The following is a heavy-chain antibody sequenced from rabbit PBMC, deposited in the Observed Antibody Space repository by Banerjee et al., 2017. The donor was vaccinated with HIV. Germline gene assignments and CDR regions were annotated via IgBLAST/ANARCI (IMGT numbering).Heavy chain of an antibody. J-gene: IGHJ6*01. D-gene: IGHD4-1*01. V-gene: IGHV1S45*01. CDR1: GFSFSSSYY. Sequence: QEQLVESGGGLVQPEGSLTLTCTASGFSFSSSYYMCWVRQAPGKGLEWIGCIYGGSGSKTHYASWVKGRFTISKASWTTVTLQMTSLTAADTASYFCARDLAGITGWNFGLWGPGTLVTVS. CDR3: ARDLAGITGWNFGL. CDR2: IYGGSGSKT.